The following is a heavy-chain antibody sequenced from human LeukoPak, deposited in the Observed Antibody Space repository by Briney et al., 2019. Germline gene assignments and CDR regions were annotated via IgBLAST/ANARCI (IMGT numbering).Heavy chain of an antibody. CDR1: GYTFTSNY. D-gene: IGHD2-15*01. V-gene: IGHV1-2*06. J-gene: IGHJ5*02. Sequence: ASVKVSCKASGYTFTSNYIHWVRQAPGQGLEWMGRINPNSGGTNYAQKFQGRVTMTRDTSISTAYMELSRLRSDDTAVYYCARDQIVVVVAATVQGFDPWGQGTLVTVSS. CDR2: INPNSGGT. CDR3: ARDQIVVVVAATVQGFDP.